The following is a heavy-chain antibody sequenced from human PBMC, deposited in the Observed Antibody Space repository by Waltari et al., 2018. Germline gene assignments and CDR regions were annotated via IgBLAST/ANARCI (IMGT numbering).Heavy chain of an antibody. Sequence: QVQLVQSGAEVKKPGSSVKVSCKASGGTFSSYAISWVRQAPGQGLEWMGGIIPILGIANYAQKFQGRVTITADKSTSTAYMELSSLRSEDTAVYYCATSCITIFGVVIEGAFDILGQGTMVTVSS. J-gene: IGHJ3*02. CDR3: ATSCITIFGVVIEGAFDI. CDR2: IIPILGIA. CDR1: GGTFSSYA. D-gene: IGHD3-3*01. V-gene: IGHV1-69*10.